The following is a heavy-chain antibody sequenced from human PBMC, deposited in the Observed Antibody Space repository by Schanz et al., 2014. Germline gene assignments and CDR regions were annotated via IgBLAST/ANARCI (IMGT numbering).Heavy chain of an antibody. CDR3: ARLSVAGRPHVSYWYFDL. Sequence: QVQLVQSGAEVKKPGSSMKVSCKASGGTFSTYPINWLRQAPGQGLEWMGWINPNSGDTNYAQKFQGWVTMTRDTSMSTAYMEVSRLKSDDTAVYYCARLSVAGRPHVSYWYFDLWGRGTLVTVSS. CDR1: GGTFSTYP. D-gene: IGHD6-19*01. CDR2: INPNSGDT. V-gene: IGHV1-2*04. J-gene: IGHJ2*01.